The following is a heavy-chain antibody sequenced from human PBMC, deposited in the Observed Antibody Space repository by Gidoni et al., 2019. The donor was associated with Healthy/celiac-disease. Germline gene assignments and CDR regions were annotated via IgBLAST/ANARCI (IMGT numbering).Heavy chain of an antibody. CDR2: ISWNSGSI. Sequence: EVQLVESGGGLVQPGRSLSLSCAAPAFTFDAYAMHWVRQAPGKGLEWVSGISWNSGSIGYADSGKGRFTSSRDDAKNSLYLQMSSLRAEDTALYYCAKDRRWELLAGFFDYWGQGTLVTVSS. J-gene: IGHJ4*02. V-gene: IGHV3-9*01. D-gene: IGHD1-26*01. CDR3: AKDRRWELLAGFFDY. CDR1: AFTFDAYA.